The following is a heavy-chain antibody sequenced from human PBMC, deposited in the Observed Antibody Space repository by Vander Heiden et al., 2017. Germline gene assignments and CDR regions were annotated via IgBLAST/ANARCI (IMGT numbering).Heavy chain of an antibody. CDR2: IYSSGKT. CDR1: GGTISGKSSY. Sequence: QLQLQESGPGLLKPSETLSLTCTVSGGTISGKSSYWGWIRQPPGKGLEWIGKIYSSGKTYYNPSLESRLNISVDTSKNHFSLRLSSLSAADTAVYYCARLEAYGGGLDFWGQGILVTVSS. CDR3: ARLEAYGGGLDF. D-gene: IGHD2-21*01. V-gene: IGHV4-39*02. J-gene: IGHJ4*01.